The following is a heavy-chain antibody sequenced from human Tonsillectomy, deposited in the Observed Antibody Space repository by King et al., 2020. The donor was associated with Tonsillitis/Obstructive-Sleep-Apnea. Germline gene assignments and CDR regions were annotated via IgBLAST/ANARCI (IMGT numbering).Heavy chain of an antibody. D-gene: IGHD3-3*01. CDR2: IYYSGST. V-gene: IGHV4-61*01. CDR1: GGSVSSGSYY. J-gene: IGHJ2*01. Sequence: QLQESGPGLVKPSETLSLTCTVSGGSVSSGSYYWSWIRQPPGKGLEWIGYIYYSGSTNYNPSLKSRVTISVDTSKNQFSLKLSSVTAADTAVYYCARDAQYYDFWSGPDLNWYFDLWGRGTLVTVSS. CDR3: ARDAQYYDFWSGPDLNWYFDL.